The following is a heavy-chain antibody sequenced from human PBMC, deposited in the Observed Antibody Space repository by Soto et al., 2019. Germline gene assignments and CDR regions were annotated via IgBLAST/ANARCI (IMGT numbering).Heavy chain of an antibody. Sequence: ASGTPSLTCTVPGGSLRSSSYYWGWVRQPPGRGLEWIGSIYYSGSTYYNPSLKSRVTISVDTSKNQFSLRLSSVTAADTAVYYCARPSVVVAATPSDAFDIWGQGTMVTVSS. D-gene: IGHD2-15*01. CDR2: IYYSGST. CDR3: ARPSVVVAATPSDAFDI. J-gene: IGHJ3*02. CDR1: GGSLRSSSYY. V-gene: IGHV4-39*01.